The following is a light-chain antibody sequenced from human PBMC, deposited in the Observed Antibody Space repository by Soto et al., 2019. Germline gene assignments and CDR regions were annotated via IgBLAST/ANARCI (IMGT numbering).Light chain of an antibody. J-gene: IGKJ1*01. CDR1: QSVSNSW. CDR2: GAS. V-gene: IGKV3-20*01. Sequence: EIVLTQSPGTLSLSPGERATLSCRASQSVSNSWLAWYQQKPGQAPRLLIYGASSRAPGIPDRFSGSGSGTDFTLTISRLEPEDFAVYYCQQYGSSRTFGQGTKVDIK. CDR3: QQYGSSRT.